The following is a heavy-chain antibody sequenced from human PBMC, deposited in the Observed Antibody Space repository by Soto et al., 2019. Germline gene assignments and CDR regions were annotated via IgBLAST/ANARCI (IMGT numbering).Heavy chain of an antibody. CDR2: ISYDGSRK. V-gene: IGHV3-30*18. CDR3: AKGQHCSSTSCYFYYYGMDV. D-gene: IGHD2-2*01. CDR1: GFTFSTYG. J-gene: IGHJ6*02. Sequence: VQLVESGGGVVQPGRSLRLSCAASGFTFSTYGMHWVRQAPGRGLEWVAVISYDGSRKYYADSVKGRLTISRDNSKNTLYLQMNSLRPEDTAVYYCAKGQHCSSTSCYFYYYGMDVWGQGTTVAVSS.